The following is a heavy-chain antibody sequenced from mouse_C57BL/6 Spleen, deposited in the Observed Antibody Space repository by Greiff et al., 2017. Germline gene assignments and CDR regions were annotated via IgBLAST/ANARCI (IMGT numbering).Heavy chain of an antibody. CDR1: GYTFTSYG. CDR2: IYPRSGNT. CDR3: ARWDGNYFDY. Sequence: VKVVESGAELARPGASVKLSCKASGYTFTSYGISWVKQRTGQGLEWIGEIYPRSGNTYYNEKFKGKATLTADKSSSTAYMELRSLTSEDSAVYFCARWDGNYFDYWGQGTTLTVSS. J-gene: IGHJ2*01. V-gene: IGHV1-81*01. D-gene: IGHD2-1*01.